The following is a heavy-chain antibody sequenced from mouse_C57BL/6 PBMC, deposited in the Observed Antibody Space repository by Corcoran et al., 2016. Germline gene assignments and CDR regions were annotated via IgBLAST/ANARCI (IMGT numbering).Heavy chain of an antibody. CDR2: IYPGDGDT. Sequence: QVQLQQSGAELVKPGASVKISCKASGYAFSSYWMNWVKQRPGKGLEWIGQIYPGDGDTNYNGKFKGKATLTADKSSSTAYMQLSSLTSEDSAVYFCARLLLLYYFDYWGQGTTLTVSS. CDR1: GYAFSSYW. D-gene: IGHD1-1*01. V-gene: IGHV1-80*01. J-gene: IGHJ2*01. CDR3: ARLLLLYYFDY.